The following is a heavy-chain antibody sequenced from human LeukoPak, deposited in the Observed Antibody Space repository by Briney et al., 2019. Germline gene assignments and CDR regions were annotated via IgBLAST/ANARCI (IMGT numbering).Heavy chain of an antibody. CDR1: GFTFSSYA. J-gene: IGHJ4*02. D-gene: IGHD3-22*01. V-gene: IGHV3-30-3*01. CDR2: ISYDGSNK. CDR3: ARAERSYYYDSSGYYDY. Sequence: GRSLRLSCAASGFTFSSYAMHWVRQAPGKGLEWVAVISYDGSNKYYADSVKGRFTISRDNSKNTLYLQMNSLRAEDTAVYYCARAERSYYYDSSGYYDYWGQGTLVTVSS.